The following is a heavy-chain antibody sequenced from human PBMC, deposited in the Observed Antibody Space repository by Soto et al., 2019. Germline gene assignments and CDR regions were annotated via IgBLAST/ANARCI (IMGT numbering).Heavy chain of an antibody. J-gene: IGHJ4*02. V-gene: IGHV4-30-2*01. CDR3: AREVESDPKMATTLNYFDY. Sequence: SETLSLTCAVSGGSISSGGYSWSWIRQPPGKGLEWIGYIYHSGSTYYNPSLKSRVTISVDRSKNQFSLKLSSVTAADTAVYYCAREVESDPKMATTLNYFDYWGQGTLVTVSS. CDR1: GGSISSGGYS. CDR2: IYHSGST. D-gene: IGHD5-12*01.